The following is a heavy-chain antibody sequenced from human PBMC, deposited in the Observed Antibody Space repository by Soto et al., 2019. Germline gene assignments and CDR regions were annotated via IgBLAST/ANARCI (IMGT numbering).Heavy chain of an antibody. CDR2: ISYDGSNK. CDR3: AKNGPHFDY. CDR1: GFTFSSYC. D-gene: IGHD2-8*01. V-gene: IGHV3-30*18. J-gene: IGHJ4*02. Sequence: GASLRLYSAASGFTFSSYCLHLVRQAPGKGLEWVAVISYDGSNKYYADSVKGRFTISRDNSKNTLYLQMNSLRAEDTAVYYCAKNGPHFDYWGQGTLVTVTS.